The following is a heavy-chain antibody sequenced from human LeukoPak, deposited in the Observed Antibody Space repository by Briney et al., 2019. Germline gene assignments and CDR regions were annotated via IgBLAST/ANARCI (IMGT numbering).Heavy chain of an antibody. CDR2: IRSKAYGGTT. Sequence: GGSLRLSCTASGFTFGDYAMSWVRQAPGKGLEWVGFIRSKAYGGTTEYAASVKGRFTISRDDSKSIAYLQMNSLKTEDTAVYYCTRVQADVLRFLEWLSFDYWGQGTLVTVSS. D-gene: IGHD3-3*01. CDR3: TRVQADVLRFLEWLSFDY. V-gene: IGHV3-49*04. CDR1: GFTFGDYA. J-gene: IGHJ4*02.